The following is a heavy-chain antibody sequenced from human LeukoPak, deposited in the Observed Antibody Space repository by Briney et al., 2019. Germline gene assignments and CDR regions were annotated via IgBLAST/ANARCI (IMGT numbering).Heavy chain of an antibody. CDR2: ISAYSGNT. V-gene: IGHV1-18*01. Sequence: ASVKVSCKASGYTFTSYGISWVRQAPGQGLEWMGWISAYSGNTNYAQKLQGRVTMTTDTSTSTAYMELRSLRSDDTAVYYCAGTYYYDSSGYYYSWFDPWGQGTLVTVSS. CDR1: GYTFTSYG. D-gene: IGHD3-22*01. CDR3: AGTYYYDSSGYYYSWFDP. J-gene: IGHJ5*02.